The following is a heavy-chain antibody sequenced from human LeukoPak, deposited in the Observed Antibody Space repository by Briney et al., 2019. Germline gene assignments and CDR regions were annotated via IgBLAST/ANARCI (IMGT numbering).Heavy chain of an antibody. CDR1: GVAIRGYW. CDR3: ATDGGPFDN. J-gene: IGHJ4*02. Sequence: GGSLRLSCAASGVAIRGYWISWVRQAPGKGLEWVANIKQDGSERYYVDSVKGRFTISRDNAKNSVSLQMNSLRVEDTALYYCATDGGPFDNWGQGTLVAVSS. CDR2: IKQDGSER. V-gene: IGHV3-7*01.